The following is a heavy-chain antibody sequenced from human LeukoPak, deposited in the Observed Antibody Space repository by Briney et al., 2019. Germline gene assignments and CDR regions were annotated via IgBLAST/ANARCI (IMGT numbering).Heavy chain of an antibody. CDR1: VGSISSYY. D-gene: IGHD6-13*01. V-gene: IGHV4-59*01. CDR2: IYYTGNN. CDR3: ARSPVRIAAPGRAFDY. J-gene: IGHJ4*02. Sequence: PETLSLTCTVPVGSISSYYWSWIRHPPRKRLEWIWCIYYTGNNNYNPYLKNRVTISVDASKSRLYLELTSVTAADTVVYYCARSPVRIAAPGRAFDYWGQGTLVTVSS.